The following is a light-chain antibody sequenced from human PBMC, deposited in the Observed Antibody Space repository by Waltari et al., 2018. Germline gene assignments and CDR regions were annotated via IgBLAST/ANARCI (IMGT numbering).Light chain of an antibody. J-gene: IGLJ1*01. CDR1: DSDVGAYAF. V-gene: IGLV2-14*01. CDR3: SSYTTSSAPGV. Sequence: QSALTQPASVSGSPGQSITISCSGTDSDVGAYAFVSCYQQHPGKAPHLIIYEVSNRPSRISNRFSAAKSGNTASLTISGLQAEDEADYYCSSYTTSSAPGVFGTGTRVTVL. CDR2: EVS.